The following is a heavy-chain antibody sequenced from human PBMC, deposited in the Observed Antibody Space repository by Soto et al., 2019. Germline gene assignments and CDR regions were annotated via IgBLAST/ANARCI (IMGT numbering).Heavy chain of an antibody. V-gene: IGHV1-69*13. D-gene: IGHD3-3*01. J-gene: IGHJ6*02. Sequence: ASVKVSCKASGGTFSSYAISWVRQAPGQGLEWMGGIIPIFGTANYAQKFQGRVTITADESTSTAYMELSSLRSEDTAVYYCARYTYFGVVINPYYGMDVWGQGTTVTVSS. CDR3: ARYTYFGVVINPYYGMDV. CDR2: IIPIFGTA. CDR1: GGTFSSYA.